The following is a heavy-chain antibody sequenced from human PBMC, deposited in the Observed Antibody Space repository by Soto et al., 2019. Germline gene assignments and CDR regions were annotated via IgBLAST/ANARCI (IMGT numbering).Heavy chain of an antibody. CDR1: GGSFSTGAYY. Sequence: HSETLSLTCSVSGGSFSTGAYYWGWIRPAPRQGLEWVACINYSGSTYYNPSLQRRVTISVDTSKNQLSLKLSSVTAADTAIYYCTRRAPEGFDPWGQGTLVPVSS. CDR3: TRRAPEGFDP. CDR2: INYSGST. J-gene: IGHJ5*02. V-gene: IGHV4-39*01.